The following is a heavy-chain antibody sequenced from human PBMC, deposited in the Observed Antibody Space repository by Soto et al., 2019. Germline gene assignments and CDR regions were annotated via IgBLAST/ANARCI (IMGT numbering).Heavy chain of an antibody. CDR1: GFTFSSYA. CDR3: CCSGYYPNYFGF. V-gene: IGHV3-23*01. D-gene: IGHD3-22*01. J-gene: IGHJ4*02. Sequence: PGGSLRLSCAASGFTFSSYAMSWVRQAPGKGLEWVSAISGSGGSTYYADSVKGRFTISRDNAKNTLYLQMNSLRAEDTAVYYCCCSGYYPNYFGFWGQGALVTVSS. CDR2: ISGSGGST.